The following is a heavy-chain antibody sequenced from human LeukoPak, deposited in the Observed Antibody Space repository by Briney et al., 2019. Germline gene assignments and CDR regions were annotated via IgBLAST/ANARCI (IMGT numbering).Heavy chain of an antibody. Sequence: GGSLRLSCAASGFTFSNYAMSWVRQAPGQGLEWVSSISTSGSSTYYADSVKGQFTISRDNSKNILYLQMNSLRAEDTAVYYCAKPPYSSGWYTWGQGTLVTVSS. CDR1: GFTFSNYA. CDR2: ISTSGSST. D-gene: IGHD6-13*01. J-gene: IGHJ5*02. CDR3: AKPPYSSGWYT. V-gene: IGHV3-23*01.